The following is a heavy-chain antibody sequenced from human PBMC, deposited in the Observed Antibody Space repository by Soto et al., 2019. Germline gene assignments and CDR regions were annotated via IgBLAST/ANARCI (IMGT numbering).Heavy chain of an antibody. CDR2: ISDDGNT. J-gene: IGHJ5*02. D-gene: IGHD3-10*01. CDR3: ARRDPYGVTWLAP. Sequence: QVQLQESGPGLVKPSETLSLTCTVSGGSIRGYNWNWIRQSPGKGLEWIECISDDGNTIYNPSLQSRGTISTDTSNYQFSLRLTSMTAADTAIYYCARRDPYGVTWLAPWGQGTLVTVSS. V-gene: IGHV4-59*08. CDR1: GGSIRGYN.